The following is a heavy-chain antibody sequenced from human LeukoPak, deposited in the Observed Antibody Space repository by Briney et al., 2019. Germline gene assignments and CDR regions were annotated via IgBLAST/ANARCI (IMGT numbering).Heavy chain of an antibody. V-gene: IGHV3-30*02. CDR1: GFTFSSNS. CDR2: IRSDGSNK. Sequence: GGSLRLSCAASGFTFSSNSMNWVRQAPGKGLEWVAFIRSDGSNKYYADSVKGRFTISRDNAKNSLFLQMNSLRAEDTAVYYCARVLRYCSGGNCYSGGLGYMDVWGKGTTVTISS. CDR3: ARVLRYCSGGNCYSGGLGYMDV. J-gene: IGHJ6*03. D-gene: IGHD2-15*01.